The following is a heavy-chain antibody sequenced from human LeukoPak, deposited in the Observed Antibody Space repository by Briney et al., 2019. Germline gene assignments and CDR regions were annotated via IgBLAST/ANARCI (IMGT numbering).Heavy chain of an antibody. CDR3: AKTMYYFDSGGYYYFQD. CDR1: GFTFSSYA. D-gene: IGHD3-22*01. V-gene: IGHV3-23*01. J-gene: IGHJ1*01. Sequence: GGSLRLSCAASGFTFSSYAMSWVRQAPGKGLEWVSGISGGGGSTYYADSVKGRFTISRDNSKNTLSLQMNGLRADDTAIYYCAKTMYYFDSGGYYYFQDWGQGTLVTVSS. CDR2: ISGGGGST.